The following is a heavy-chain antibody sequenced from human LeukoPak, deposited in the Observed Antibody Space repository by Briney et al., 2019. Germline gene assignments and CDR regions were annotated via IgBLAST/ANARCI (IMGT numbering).Heavy chain of an antibody. CDR1: GFTFSDHW. J-gene: IGHJ5*02. Sequence: GGSLRLSCAGPGFTFSDHWMSWVRQAPGKGLEWVANINLDGNEKHYVDSVKGRFTISRDNAKNSLFLHMNSLRAEDTAIYYCARHTTLDPWGQGALVTVSS. CDR2: INLDGNEK. CDR3: ARHTTLDP. V-gene: IGHV3-7*01. D-gene: IGHD1-14*01.